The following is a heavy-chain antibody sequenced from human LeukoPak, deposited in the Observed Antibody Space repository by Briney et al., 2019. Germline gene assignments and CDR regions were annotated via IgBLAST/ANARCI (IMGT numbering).Heavy chain of an antibody. Sequence: GGSLRLSCAASGFTFDDYAMHWVRQAPGKGLEWVSGISWNSGSIGYADSVKGRFTISRDNAKNSLYLQMNSLRAEDTAVYYCARGESQLWKNYFDYWGQGTLVTVSS. CDR3: ARGESQLWKNYFDY. CDR2: ISWNSGSI. V-gene: IGHV3-9*01. CDR1: GFTFDDYA. J-gene: IGHJ4*02. D-gene: IGHD5-18*01.